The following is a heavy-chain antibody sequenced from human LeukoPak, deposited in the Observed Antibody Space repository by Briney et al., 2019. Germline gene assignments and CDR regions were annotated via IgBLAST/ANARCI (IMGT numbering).Heavy chain of an antibody. CDR2: MNEYSTTI. J-gene: IGHJ4*02. D-gene: IGHD1-14*01. CDR3: ARGGVNPVDH. V-gene: IGHV3-74*01. CDR1: GFPSNSFW. Sequence: GSLRLSCAASGFPSNSFWMHWVRQAPGKGLVWVSDMNEYSTTIRYADSVKGRFTISRDNAKSILYLQMNNLRAEDTAMYFCARGGVNPVDHWGQGTLVTVSS.